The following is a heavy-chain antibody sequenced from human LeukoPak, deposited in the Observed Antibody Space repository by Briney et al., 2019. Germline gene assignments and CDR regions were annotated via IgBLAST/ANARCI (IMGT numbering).Heavy chain of an antibody. CDR3: ARGPDWNYVGYYYYYMDV. J-gene: IGHJ6*03. CDR2: IIPIFGTA. Sequence: SVKVSCKASGGTFSSYAISWVRQAPGQGLEWMGGIIPIFGTANYAQKFQGRVTITTDESTSTAYMELSSLRSEDTAVYYCARGPDWNYVGYYYYYMDVWGKGATVTVSS. CDR1: GGTFSSYA. V-gene: IGHV1-69*05. D-gene: IGHD1-7*01.